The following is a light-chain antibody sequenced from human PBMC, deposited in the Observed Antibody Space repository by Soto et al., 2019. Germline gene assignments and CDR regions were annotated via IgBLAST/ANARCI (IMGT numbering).Light chain of an antibody. CDR1: QSVSSS. CDR3: QQRSNWPRT. CDR2: DAS. V-gene: IGKV3-11*01. J-gene: IGKJ2*01. Sequence: EIVLTQSPATLSLSPGERATXSCRASQSVSSSLGWYQQIPGQAPRLLIYDASNRATGIPARFSGSGSGTDFTLTISSLEPEDFAVYYCQQRSNWPRTFGQGTKLEIK.